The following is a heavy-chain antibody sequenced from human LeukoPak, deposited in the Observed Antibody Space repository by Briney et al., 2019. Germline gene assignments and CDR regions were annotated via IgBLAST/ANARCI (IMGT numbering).Heavy chain of an antibody. CDR3: AKDNIAAAGGFDY. V-gene: IGHV3-30*18. CDR2: ISYDGSNK. J-gene: IGHJ4*02. Sequence: GSLRLSCAASGFIFSSYGMHWVRQAPGKGLEWVAVISYDGSNKYYADSVKGRFTISRDNSKNTLYLQMNSLRAEDTAVYYCAKDNIAAAGGFDYWGQGTLVTVSS. CDR1: GFIFSSYG. D-gene: IGHD6-13*01.